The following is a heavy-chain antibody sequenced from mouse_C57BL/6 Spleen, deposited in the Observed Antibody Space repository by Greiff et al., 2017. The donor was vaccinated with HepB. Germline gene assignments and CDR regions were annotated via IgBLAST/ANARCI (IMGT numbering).Heavy chain of an antibody. Sequence: EVQLVESGGGLVQPKGSLKLSCAASGFSFNTYAMNWVRPAPGKGLEWVARIRSKSNNYATYYADSVKDRFTISRDDSESMLYLQMNNLKTEDTAMYYCVRQTTVVNFDVWGTGTTVTVSS. CDR2: IRSKSNNYAT. CDR3: VRQTTVVNFDV. D-gene: IGHD1-1*01. J-gene: IGHJ1*03. V-gene: IGHV10-1*01. CDR1: GFSFNTYA.